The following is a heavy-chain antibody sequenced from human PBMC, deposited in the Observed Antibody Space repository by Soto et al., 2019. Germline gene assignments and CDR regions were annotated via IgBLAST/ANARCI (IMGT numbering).Heavy chain of an antibody. V-gene: IGHV1-18*01. D-gene: IGHD5-12*01. CDR2: ISAYNGNT. CDR3: ARERMATRIYYYYGMDV. J-gene: IGHJ6*04. CDR1: GYTFTSYG. Sequence: ASVKVSCKASGYTFTSYGISWVRQAPGQGLEWMGWISAYNGNTNYAQKLQGRVTMTTDTSTSTAYMELRSLRSDDTAVYYCARERMATRIYYYYGMDVWGKGTTVPVSS.